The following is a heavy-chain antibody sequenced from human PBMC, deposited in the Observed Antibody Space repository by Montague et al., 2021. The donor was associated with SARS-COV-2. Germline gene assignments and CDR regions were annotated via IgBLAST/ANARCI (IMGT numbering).Heavy chain of an antibody. J-gene: IGHJ4*02. CDR1: GGSFTGYS. CDR3: ARPVSSSCHPVEY. D-gene: IGHD2-15*01. V-gene: IGHV4-34*01. CDR2: INHSGGT. Sequence: SETLSLTCTVDGGSFTGYSWNWFRQPPGKGLEWIGYINHSGGTNYNPSLRSRVTISVDMSKNQFSLNLESVTAADTAVYYCARPVSSSCHPVEYWGQGTLVTVSS.